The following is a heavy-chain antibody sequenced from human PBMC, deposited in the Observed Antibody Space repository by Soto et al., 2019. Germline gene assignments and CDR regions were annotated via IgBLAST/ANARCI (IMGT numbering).Heavy chain of an antibody. Sequence: SCPTLVNPTQTLTLTCTFSGFSLSTSGMCVSWIRQPPGKALEWLALIDWDDDKYYSTSLKTRLTISKDTSKNQVVLTMTNMDPVDTATYYCARIRSNYYYYGMDVWGQGTTVTVSS. CDR1: GFSLSTSGMC. CDR2: IDWDDDK. J-gene: IGHJ6*02. CDR3: ARIRSNYYYYGMDV. V-gene: IGHV2-70*01.